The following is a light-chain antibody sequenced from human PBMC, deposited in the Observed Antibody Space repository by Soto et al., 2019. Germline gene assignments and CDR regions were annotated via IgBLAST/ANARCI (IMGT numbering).Light chain of an antibody. CDR2: GAS. CDR1: KSVGHN. J-gene: IGKJ1*01. CDR3: QQYNNWLRT. Sequence: DIVMTQSPVTLSVSPGDRATLSCRASKSVGHNLAWFQQKPGQAPRLLIYGASAGATGIPDRFSGSGFGTEFTLTISSLQSEDSAVYYCQQYNNWLRTFGQGTKVEMK. V-gene: IGKV3-15*01.